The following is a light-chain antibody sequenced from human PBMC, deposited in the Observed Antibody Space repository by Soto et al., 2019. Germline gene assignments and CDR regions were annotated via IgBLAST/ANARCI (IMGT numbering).Light chain of an antibody. CDR1: QSVDNSH. Sequence: ETVLTQSPGTLYFSPGESATLSCRASQSVDNSHVAWYQQRRGLPPRLLIYGESNRATGIPDRFSGSGSGADFTLTISRLEPEDFAVYFCQQYGNSPPGTFGQGTRL. V-gene: IGKV3-20*01. J-gene: IGKJ5*01. CDR2: GES. CDR3: QQYGNSPPGT.